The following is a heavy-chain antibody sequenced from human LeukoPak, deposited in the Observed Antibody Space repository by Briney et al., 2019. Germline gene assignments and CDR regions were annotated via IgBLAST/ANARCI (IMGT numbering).Heavy chain of an antibody. CDR2: YSGTT. D-gene: IGHD6-13*01. V-gene: IGHV4-59*01. Sequence: SETLSLTCTVSGGSISSYYWSWIRQPPGKGLEWIGYYSGTTNYNPSLKSRVIISVDTSKNQFSLKLSSVTAADTAVYYCARGVYIAAAQYGYWGQGTLVTVSS. CDR1: GGSISSYY. J-gene: IGHJ4*02. CDR3: ARGVYIAAAQYGY.